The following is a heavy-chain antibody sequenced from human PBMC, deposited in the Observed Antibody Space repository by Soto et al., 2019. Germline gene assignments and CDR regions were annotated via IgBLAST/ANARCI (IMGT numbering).Heavy chain of an antibody. V-gene: IGHV4-61*01. Sequence: QVQLQESGPGLVKPSETLSLTCTVSGGSVSSGSYYWSWIRQPPGKGLEWIGYIYYSGSTNYNPSLKSRVTLSVDTSKNQFSLKLSSVTAADTAVYYCAIGMAGFDYWVQGTLVTVSS. CDR1: GGSVSSGSYY. J-gene: IGHJ4*02. CDR2: IYYSGST. D-gene: IGHD6-19*01. CDR3: AIGMAGFDY.